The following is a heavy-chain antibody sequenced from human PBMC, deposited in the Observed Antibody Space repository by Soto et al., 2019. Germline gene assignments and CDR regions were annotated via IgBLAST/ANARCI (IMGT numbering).Heavy chain of an antibody. Sequence: SETLSLTCAVDCGSFSGYYWSWIRRPPGKGLEWIGEINHSGSTNYNPSLKSRVTISVDTSKNQFSLKLSSVTAADTAVYYCARIGSGSYYRDSDYWGQGTLVTVSS. CDR1: CGSFSGYY. J-gene: IGHJ4*02. V-gene: IGHV4-34*01. CDR3: ARIGSGSYYRDSDY. CDR2: INHSGST. D-gene: IGHD1-26*01.